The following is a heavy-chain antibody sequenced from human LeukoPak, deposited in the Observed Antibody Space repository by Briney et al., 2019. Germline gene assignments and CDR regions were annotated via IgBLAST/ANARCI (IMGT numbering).Heavy chain of an antibody. J-gene: IGHJ5*02. CDR2: INTNTGNP. V-gene: IGHV7-4-1*02. D-gene: IGHD3-22*01. CDR1: GYTFTTYA. CDR3: ARDGPDYYDSSGYNWFDP. Sequence: GASVKVSCKASGYTFTTYAMNWVRQAPGQGLEWMGWINTNTGNPTYAQGFTGRFVFSLDTSVSTAYLQISSLKAEDTAVYYCARDGPDYYDSSGYNWFDPWGQGTLVTVSS.